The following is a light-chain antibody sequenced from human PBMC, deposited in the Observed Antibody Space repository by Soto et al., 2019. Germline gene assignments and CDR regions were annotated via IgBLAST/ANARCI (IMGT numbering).Light chain of an antibody. CDR3: SSYTRSSTLYVV. CDR2: DVS. Sequence: QYVLTQPASVSGSPGQSITISCTGTSSDVGGYNYVSWYQQHPGKAPKLMIYDVSNRPSGVSNRFSGSKSGNTASLTISGLQAEDEADYYCSSYTRSSTLYVVFGGGTQLTVL. CDR1: SSDVGGYNY. V-gene: IGLV2-14*01. J-gene: IGLJ2*01.